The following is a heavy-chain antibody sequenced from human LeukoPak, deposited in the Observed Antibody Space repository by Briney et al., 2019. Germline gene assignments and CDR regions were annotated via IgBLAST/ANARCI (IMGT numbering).Heavy chain of an antibody. J-gene: IGHJ4*02. CDR1: GYTFTSYG. CDR2: ISAYNGNT. D-gene: IGHD5-18*01. Sequence: ASVKVSCKASGYTFTSYGISWVRQAPGQGLEWMGWISAYNGNTNYAQKLQGRVTMTTDTSTSTAYMELRSLRSDDTAVYYCARVVGYGYGYVSGDYWGQGTLVTVSS. V-gene: IGHV1-18*01. CDR3: ARVVGYGYGYVSGDY.